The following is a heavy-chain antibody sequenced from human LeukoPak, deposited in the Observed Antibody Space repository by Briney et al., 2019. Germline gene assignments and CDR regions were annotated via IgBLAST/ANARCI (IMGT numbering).Heavy chain of an antibody. Sequence: ASVKVSCKASGYTFTSYAMHWVRQAPGQRLEWMGWINAGNGNTKYSQKFQGRVTITRDTSASTAYMELSSLRSEDTAVYYCARDRGGSYRFDYWGQGTLVTVSS. CDR3: ARDRGGSYRFDY. J-gene: IGHJ4*02. D-gene: IGHD1-26*01. V-gene: IGHV1-3*01. CDR2: INAGNGNT. CDR1: GYTFTSYA.